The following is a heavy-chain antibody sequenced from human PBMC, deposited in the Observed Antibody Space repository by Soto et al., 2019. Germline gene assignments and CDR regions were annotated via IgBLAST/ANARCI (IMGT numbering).Heavy chain of an antibody. Sequence: PGGSMRLSCAASGFTFDHYALTLVRQAPGKGLEWVAHISGSRVAPMYADSEKGLISLSKDKIKTTLYLQMNNLAVEYTAQYYCAKDGPYINSWSTAGYCQNWGQGTLVTVSS. V-gene: IGHV3-23*01. CDR2: ISGSRVAP. D-gene: IGHD2-21*02. CDR1: GFTFDHYA. J-gene: IGHJ1*01. CDR3: AKDGPYINSWSTAGYCQN.